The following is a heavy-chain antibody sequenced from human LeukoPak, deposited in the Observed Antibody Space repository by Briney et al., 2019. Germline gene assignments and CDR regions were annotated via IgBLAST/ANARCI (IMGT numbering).Heavy chain of an antibody. CDR3: ASRRAEGGSNGHYNWFDP. CDR2: MSYSGST. V-gene: IGHV4-59*08. Sequence: SETLSLTCTVSGDSITSYYWSWIRQPPGKGLEWIGSMSYSGSTNYNPSLKSRVTMSVDTTKNQFSLRLNSVTAADTAVYYCASRRAEGGSNGHYNWFDPWGQGTLATVSS. CDR1: GDSITSYY. D-gene: IGHD6-13*01. J-gene: IGHJ5*02.